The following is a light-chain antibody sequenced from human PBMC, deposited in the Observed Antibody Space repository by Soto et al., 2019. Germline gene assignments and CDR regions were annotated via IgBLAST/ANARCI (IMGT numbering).Light chain of an antibody. Sequence: EIVLTQSPGTLSLSPGERATLSCRASQSVSSSYLAWYQQKPGQAPRLLIYGASSRATGIPDRFSGSGSGTDFTLTRSRLEPEDFAVYYCQQYGRSPQRFTFGPGTKVDIK. CDR2: GAS. J-gene: IGKJ3*01. CDR3: QQYGRSPQRFT. V-gene: IGKV3-20*01. CDR1: QSVSSSY.